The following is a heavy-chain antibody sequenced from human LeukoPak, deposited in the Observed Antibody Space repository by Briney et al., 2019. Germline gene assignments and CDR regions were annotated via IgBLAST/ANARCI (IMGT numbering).Heavy chain of an antibody. Sequence: SGGSLRLSCAASGFSFSSYAMSWVRQAPGKGPEWVSTISGSAGSTYSADSVKGRFTISRDNSKNTLYLQMNSLRAEDAAVYYCARGGGYDGLYFDYWGQGTLVTVPS. CDR3: ARGGGYDGLYFDY. CDR2: ISGSAGST. D-gene: IGHD6-19*01. V-gene: IGHV3-23*01. J-gene: IGHJ4*02. CDR1: GFSFSSYA.